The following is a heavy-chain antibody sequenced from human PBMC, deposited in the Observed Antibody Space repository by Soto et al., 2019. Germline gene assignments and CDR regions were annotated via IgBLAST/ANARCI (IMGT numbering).Heavy chain of an antibody. V-gene: IGHV4-59*01. Sequence: SETLSLTCTVSGGSISSYYWSWIRQPPGKGLEWIGYIYYSGSTNYNPSLKSRVTISVDTSKNQFSLELSSVTAADTAVYYCARDHELRYFDWSQAYYYYYGMDVWGQGTTVTVSS. CDR1: GGSISSYY. D-gene: IGHD3-9*01. J-gene: IGHJ6*02. CDR3: ARDHELRYFDWSQAYYYYYGMDV. CDR2: IYYSGST.